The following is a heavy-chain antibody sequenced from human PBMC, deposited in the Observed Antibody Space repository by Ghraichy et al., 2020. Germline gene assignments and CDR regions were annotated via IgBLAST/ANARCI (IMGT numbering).Heavy chain of an antibody. CDR2: IKQDGREI. CDR1: GFTFSNYW. D-gene: IGHD3-16*01. J-gene: IGHJ5*01. CDR3: ARDPADPGENWFDS. Sequence: GGSPRLSCAASGFTFSNYWMTWIRQAPGKGLEWVAIIKQDGREIYYADSVRGRFTISRDNARNSLYLHMSNLRVDDTAVFYCARDPADPGENWFDSWGQGTLVTVSS. V-gene: IGHV3-7*03.